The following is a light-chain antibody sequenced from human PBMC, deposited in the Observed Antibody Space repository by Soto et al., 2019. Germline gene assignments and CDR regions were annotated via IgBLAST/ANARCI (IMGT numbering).Light chain of an antibody. CDR1: RSDVGGYDY. J-gene: IGLJ1*01. Sequence: QSALTQPASVSGSRGQSITIPCTGTRSDVGGYDYVSWYQQRPGKAPKLIIYEVSNRPSGVSNRFSGSKSGNTASLTVSGLQAEDEGDYYCKSYTSIDTYVFGSGTKVTVL. V-gene: IGLV2-14*01. CDR2: EVS. CDR3: KSYTSIDTYV.